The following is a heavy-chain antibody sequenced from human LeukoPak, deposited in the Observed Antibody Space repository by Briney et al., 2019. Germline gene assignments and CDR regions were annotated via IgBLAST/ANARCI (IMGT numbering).Heavy chain of an antibody. V-gene: IGHV1-69*13. D-gene: IGHD3-22*01. CDR1: GGTFSRYA. Sequence: SVKVSCKASGGTFSRYAISWVRQAPGQGLEWMGGIIPMFRTVNYAQKFQGRVTITEDQSTSTAYMELTSLRSEDTAVYYCARDATLYDSRAYYYLWWGQGTLVTVSS. J-gene: IGHJ4*02. CDR3: ARDATLYDSRAYYYLW. CDR2: IIPMFRTV.